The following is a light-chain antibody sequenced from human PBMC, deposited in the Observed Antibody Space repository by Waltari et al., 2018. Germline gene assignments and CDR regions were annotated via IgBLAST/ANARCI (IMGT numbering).Light chain of an antibody. V-gene: IGLV1-47*01. Sequence: QSVLTKPPSASGTPGHRVTIPCSGSSSNIGSNYVFWYQQLPGTTPKLLIYRNNQRPSGVPDRFSGSKSGTSASLAISGLRSEDEADYYCAAWDDSLSGYVFGTGTKVTVL. CDR2: RNN. CDR3: AAWDDSLSGYV. J-gene: IGLJ1*01. CDR1: SSNIGSNY.